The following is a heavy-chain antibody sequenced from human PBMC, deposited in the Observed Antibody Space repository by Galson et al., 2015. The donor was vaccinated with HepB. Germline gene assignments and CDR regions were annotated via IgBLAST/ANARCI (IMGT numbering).Heavy chain of an antibody. J-gene: IGHJ1*01. CDR3: ARGDGWIHVH. CDR2: IKQDGSEK. V-gene: IGHV3-7*03. CDR1: GFTFSSFW. Sequence: SLRLSCAASGFTFSSFWMTWDRQAPGKGLEWVASIKQDGSEKYYVDAVRGRFTISRDNAKNSVYLQTNSLRAEDTAMYYCARGDGWIHVHWGQGTLVTVSS. D-gene: IGHD5-18*01.